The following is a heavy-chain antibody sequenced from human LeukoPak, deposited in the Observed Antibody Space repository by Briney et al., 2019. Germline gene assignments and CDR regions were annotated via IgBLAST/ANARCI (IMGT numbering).Heavy chain of an antibody. CDR3: ARGAHIAVAGTGNWFDP. Sequence: ASVNVSCKASGYSFTGDYMHWVRQASGQGLEWMGWINPNSGGTNYAQKFQGWVTMTRDTSISTAYMELSRLRSDDTAVYYCARGAHIAVAGTGNWFDPWGQGTLVTVSS. D-gene: IGHD6-19*01. CDR2: INPNSGGT. CDR1: GYSFTGDY. V-gene: IGHV1-2*04. J-gene: IGHJ5*02.